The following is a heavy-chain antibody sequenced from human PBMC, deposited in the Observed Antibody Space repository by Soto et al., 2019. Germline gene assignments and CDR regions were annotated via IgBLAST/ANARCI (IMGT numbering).Heavy chain of an antibody. CDR2: INPNSGGT. CDR1: GYTFTGYY. V-gene: IGHV1-2*02. D-gene: IGHD2-2*01. J-gene: IGHJ3*02. CDR3: ARYHPDPHPGGAFDI. Sequence: ASVKVSCKASGYTFTGYYMHWVRQAPGQGLEWMGWINPNSGGTNYAQKFQGRVTMTRDTSISTAYMELSRLRSDDTAVYYCARYHPDPHPGGAFDIWGQGTMVTVSS.